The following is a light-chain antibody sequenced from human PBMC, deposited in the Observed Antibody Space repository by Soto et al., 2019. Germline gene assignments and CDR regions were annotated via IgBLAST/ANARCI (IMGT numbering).Light chain of an antibody. CDR2: ENT. J-gene: IGLJ3*02. V-gene: IGLV1-40*01. CDR1: SSNIGADYD. CDR3: QSYDNLLSGWV. Sequence: QSVLTQPPSVSGAPGQRVTISCTGRSSNIGADYDVHWYLQLPGTAPKLLIYENTIRPSGVPDRFSGSKSGTSASLAITGLQPEDEADYYCQSYDNLLSGWVFGGGTKLTVL.